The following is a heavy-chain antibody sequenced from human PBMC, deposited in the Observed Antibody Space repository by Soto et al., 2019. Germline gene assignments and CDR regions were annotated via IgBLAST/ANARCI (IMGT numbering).Heavy chain of an antibody. Sequence: SETLALTCTVSGGSIYRSGYYWGWIRQPPGRGLEWIGNIDYNGVTYSNPSLKSRVTISRDTSKNQFSLKLTSVTAADTALYYCGKVLVGATGHTDSDSWGPGTLVTVSS. CDR3: GKVLVGATGHTDSDS. J-gene: IGHJ4*02. CDR2: IDYNGVT. CDR1: GGSIYRSGYY. V-gene: IGHV4-39*01. D-gene: IGHD2-15*01.